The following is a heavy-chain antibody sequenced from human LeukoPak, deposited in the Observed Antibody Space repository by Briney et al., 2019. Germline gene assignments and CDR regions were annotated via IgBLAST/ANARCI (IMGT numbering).Heavy chain of an antibody. Sequence: ASGKVSCKASGYTFTSSGISWGRQAPGQGLESMGWISPYNGNTKYAQKLQGRVTMTTDTSTSTAYVELRSLRSDDTDVYYCAYSSSWYSLDYWGQGTLVTVSS. CDR2: ISPYNGNT. V-gene: IGHV1-18*01. J-gene: IGHJ4*02. D-gene: IGHD6-13*01. CDR1: GYTFTSSG. CDR3: AYSSSWYSLDY.